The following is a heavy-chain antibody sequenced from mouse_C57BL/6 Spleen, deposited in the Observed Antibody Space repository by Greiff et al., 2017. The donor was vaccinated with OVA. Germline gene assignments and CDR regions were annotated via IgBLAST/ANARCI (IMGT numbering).Heavy chain of an antibody. V-gene: IGHV1-59*01. J-gene: IGHJ2*01. Sequence: QVQLQQPGAELVRPGTSVKLSCKASGYTFTSYWRHWVKQRPGQGLEGIGVIDPSDSYTNYNQKLKGKATLTVDTSSSTAYMQLSSLTSEDSAVYYCARESLITTVVAKNYFDYWGQGTTLTVSS. D-gene: IGHD1-1*01. CDR2: IDPSDSYT. CDR1: GYTFTSYW. CDR3: ARESLITTVVAKNYFDY.